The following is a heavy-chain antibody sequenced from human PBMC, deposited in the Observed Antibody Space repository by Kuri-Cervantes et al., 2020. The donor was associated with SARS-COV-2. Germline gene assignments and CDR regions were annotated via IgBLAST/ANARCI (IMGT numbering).Heavy chain of an antibody. CDR2: IKSKTDGGTT. V-gene: IGHV3-15*01. Sequence: GGSLRLSCAASGFTFSNAWMSWVRQAPGKGLEWVGRIKSKTDGGTTDYAAPVKGRFTISRDDSKNTLYLQMNSLGAEDTAVYYCAKDQGDSYGISYFDYWGQGTLVTVSS. CDR1: GFTFSNAW. D-gene: IGHD5-18*01. J-gene: IGHJ4*02. CDR3: AKDQGDSYGISYFDY.